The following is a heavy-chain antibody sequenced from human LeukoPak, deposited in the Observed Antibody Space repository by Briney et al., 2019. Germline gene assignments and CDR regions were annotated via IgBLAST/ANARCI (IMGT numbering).Heavy chain of an antibody. CDR3: ARGLAAAGTGDY. D-gene: IGHD6-13*01. CDR1: GFTFSSYS. Sequence: GGSLRLSCAASGFTFSSYSMNWVRQAPGKGLEWVSSISSSSSYIYYADSVKGRFTISRDNAKNSLYLQMNSLRAEDTAVYHCARGLAAAGTGDYWGQGTLVTVSS. V-gene: IGHV3-21*01. J-gene: IGHJ4*02. CDR2: ISSSSSYI.